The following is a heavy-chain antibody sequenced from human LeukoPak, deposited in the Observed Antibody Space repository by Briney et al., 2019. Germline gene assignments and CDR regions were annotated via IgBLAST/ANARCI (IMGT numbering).Heavy chain of an antibody. CDR1: GFTFRSYS. V-gene: IGHV3-30*18. CDR3: AKEGFGEFIAEYFQH. Sequence: PGGSLRLSCAASGFTFRSYSMNWVRQAPGKGLEWVAVISYDGSNKYYADSVKGRFTISRDNSKNTLYLQMNSLRAEDTAVYYCAKEGFGEFIAEYFQHWGQGTLVTVSS. J-gene: IGHJ1*01. D-gene: IGHD3-10*01. CDR2: ISYDGSNK.